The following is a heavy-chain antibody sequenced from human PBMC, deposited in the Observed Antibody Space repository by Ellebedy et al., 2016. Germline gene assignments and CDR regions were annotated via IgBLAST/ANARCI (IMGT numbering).Heavy chain of an antibody. CDR2: INSDGGST. CDR1: GFTFSSYW. D-gene: IGHD2-2*01. V-gene: IGHV3-74*01. Sequence: GESLKISCAASGFTFSSYWMHWVRQAPRKGLVWVSRINSDGGSTSYADSVKGRFTISRDNAKNTLYLQMNSLRAEDTAVYYCARTGYCSTTSCLDFQLWGQGTLVTVYS. J-gene: IGHJ1*01. CDR3: ARTGYCSTTSCLDFQL.